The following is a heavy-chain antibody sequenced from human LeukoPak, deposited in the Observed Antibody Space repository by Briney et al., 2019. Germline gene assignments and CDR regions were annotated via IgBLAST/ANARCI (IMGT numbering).Heavy chain of an antibody. D-gene: IGHD1-20*01. Sequence: GESLEISCKGSGYSFTSYWISWVRQIPGKGLEWMGTIDPSDSYTNYNPSFQGHVTISADKSINTAYLQWSSLKASDTAMYYCARRSGNWNPIDYWGQGTLVTVSS. CDR2: IDPSDSYT. CDR1: GYSFTSYW. CDR3: ARRSGNWNPIDY. J-gene: IGHJ4*02. V-gene: IGHV5-10-1*01.